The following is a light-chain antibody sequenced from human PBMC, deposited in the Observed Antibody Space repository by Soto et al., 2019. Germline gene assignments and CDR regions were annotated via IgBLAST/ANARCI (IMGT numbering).Light chain of an antibody. Sequence: DIQMTQSPSTLSASVGDRVTITCRASQSISSWLAWYQQKPGKAPKLLIYDASSLESGVPSRFSGSGSATEFTLTISSLQPDDFAIYYCQQCFSIPPTFGHGTKVDIK. CDR2: DAS. CDR3: QQCFSIPPT. V-gene: IGKV1-5*01. CDR1: QSISSW. J-gene: IGKJ1*01.